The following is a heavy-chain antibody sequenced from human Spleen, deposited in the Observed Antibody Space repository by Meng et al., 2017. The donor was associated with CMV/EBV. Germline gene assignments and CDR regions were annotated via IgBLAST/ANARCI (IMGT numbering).Heavy chain of an antibody. CDR3: ARGIMARGYFDY. CDR1: GGSISSSSYY. V-gene: IGHV4-39*07. Sequence: SETLSLTCTVSGGSISSSSYYWGWIRQPPGKGLEWIGNIYYSGSTYYNPSLKSRVTISLDTSKNQFSLKLRSVTAADTAVYYCARGIMARGYFDYWGQGTLVTVSS. CDR2: IYYSGST. J-gene: IGHJ4*02. D-gene: IGHD3-16*01.